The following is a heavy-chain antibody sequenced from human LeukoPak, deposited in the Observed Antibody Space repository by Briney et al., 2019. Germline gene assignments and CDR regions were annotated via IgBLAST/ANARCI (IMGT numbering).Heavy chain of an antibody. D-gene: IGHD5-24*01. V-gene: IGHV4-31*03. Sequence: PSQTPSLTCTVSGGSISSGGYYWSWIRQHPGKGLEWIGYIYYSGSTYYNPSLKSRVTISVDTSKNQFSLKLSSVTAADTAVYYCARDTDGYNPDYWGQGTLVTVSS. CDR3: ARDTDGYNPDY. CDR1: GGSISSGGYY. J-gene: IGHJ4*02. CDR2: IYYSGST.